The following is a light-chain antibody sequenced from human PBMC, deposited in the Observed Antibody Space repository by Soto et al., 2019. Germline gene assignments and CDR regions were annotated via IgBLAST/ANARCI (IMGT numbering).Light chain of an antibody. CDR2: EVS. Sequence: SALTQPASVSGSPGQSITISCTGTSSDVGGYNYVSWYQQHPGKAPKLMIYEVSNRPSGVSKRVSGSKSGNTASLTISGLQAEDEADYYCSSYTSSSTLVFGTGTKLTVL. J-gene: IGLJ1*01. V-gene: IGLV2-14*01. CDR1: SSDVGGYNY. CDR3: SSYTSSSTLV.